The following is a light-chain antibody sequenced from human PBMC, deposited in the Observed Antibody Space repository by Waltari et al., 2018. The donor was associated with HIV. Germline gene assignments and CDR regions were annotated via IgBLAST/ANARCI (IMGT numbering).Light chain of an antibody. J-gene: IGLJ2*01. CDR2: EVS. Sequence: QSALTQPASVSGSPGQSITISCTGTRSYVGDYTYVSWYQQRPGKAPKLMIYEVSNRPSGVSNRFSGSKSGNTASLTISGLQAEDEADYYCSSYTTSSVVFGGGTKLTVL. CDR1: RSYVGDYTY. V-gene: IGLV2-14*01. CDR3: SSYTTSSVV.